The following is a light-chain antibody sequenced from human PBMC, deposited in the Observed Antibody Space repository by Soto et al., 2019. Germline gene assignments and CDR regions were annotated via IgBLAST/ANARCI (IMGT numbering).Light chain of an antibody. CDR1: SSDVGGYNY. J-gene: IGLJ1*01. CDR3: SSYTSSSTPYV. V-gene: IGLV2-14*01. CDR2: EVS. Sequence: QSALTQPASVSGSPGQSITISCTGTSSDVGGYNYVSWYQQHPGKAPKLMFYEVSNRPSGVSNRFSGAKSGNTASLTISGLQAEDEADYYCSSYTSSSTPYVFGTGTKLTVL.